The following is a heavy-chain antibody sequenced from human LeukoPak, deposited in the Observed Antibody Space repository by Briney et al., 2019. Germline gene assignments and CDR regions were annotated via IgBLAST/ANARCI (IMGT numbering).Heavy chain of an antibody. Sequence: PGGSLRLSCAASGFTFSSYGMHWVRQAPGKGLEWVTLIRYDGTNKYYADSVKGRFTISRDNSKNTLYLQMNSLRAEDTAVYYCAKDRVVGASKGGDFDYWGQGTLVTVSS. CDR2: IRYDGTNK. CDR3: AKDRVVGASKGGDFDY. CDR1: GFTFSSYG. J-gene: IGHJ4*02. V-gene: IGHV3-30*02. D-gene: IGHD1-26*01.